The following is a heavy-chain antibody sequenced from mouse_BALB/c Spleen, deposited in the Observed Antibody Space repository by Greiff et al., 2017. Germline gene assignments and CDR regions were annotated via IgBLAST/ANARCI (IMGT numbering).Heavy chain of an antibody. CDR3: ARVLYYGSSPYYAMDY. J-gene: IGHJ4*01. D-gene: IGHD1-1*01. Sequence: EVKVVESGGGLVKPGGSLKLSCAASGFTFSSYAMSWVRQTPEKRLEWVASISSGGSTYYPDSVKGRFTISRDNARNILYLQMSSLRSEDTAMYYCARVLYYGSSPYYAMDYWGQGTSVTVPS. V-gene: IGHV5-6-5*01. CDR2: ISSGGST. CDR1: GFTFSSYA.